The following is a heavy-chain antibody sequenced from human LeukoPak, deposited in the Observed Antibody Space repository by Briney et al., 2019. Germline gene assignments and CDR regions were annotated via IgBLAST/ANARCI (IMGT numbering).Heavy chain of an antibody. CDR1: SGSISSSNSY. V-gene: IGHV4-61*05. CDR3: ASSTVWSAFHI. Sequence: SETLSLTCTVSSGSISSSNSYWGWIRQPPGKGLEWMGNISYTGSTNFNPSFKSRVNMSVDTSKNQFSLRLSSVTSADTAIYYCASSTVWSAFHIWGQGTMVTVTS. J-gene: IGHJ3*02. CDR2: ISYTGST. D-gene: IGHD3-3*01.